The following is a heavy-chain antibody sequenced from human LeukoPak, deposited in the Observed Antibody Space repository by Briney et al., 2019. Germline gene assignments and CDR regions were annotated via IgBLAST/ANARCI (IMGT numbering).Heavy chain of an antibody. Sequence: GGSLRLSCAASGFTFSSYAMHWVRQAPGKGLEWVAVISYDGSNKYYADSVKGRFTISRDNSKNMLYLQMNSLRAEDTAVYYCARDRAYYDILTGYYPHYYYYYYMDVWGKGTTVTVSS. CDR2: ISYDGSNK. CDR1: GFTFSSYA. J-gene: IGHJ6*03. D-gene: IGHD3-9*01. V-gene: IGHV3-30*04. CDR3: ARDRAYYDILTGYYPHYYYYYYMDV.